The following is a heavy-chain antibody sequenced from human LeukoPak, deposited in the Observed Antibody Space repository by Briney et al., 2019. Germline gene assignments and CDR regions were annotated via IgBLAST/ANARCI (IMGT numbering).Heavy chain of an antibody. CDR2: KYYDSNKWNI. CDR3: ARGYPWLRFLAVGPRYYYGMDV. J-gene: IGHJ6*02. Sequence: SQTLSLTCAISGDSVSSNSAAWNWFRQSPSRGLEWLGRKYYDSNKWNIDYAESVKSRIIINTDTPKNQFSLKLSSVTAADTAVYYCARGYPWLRFLAVGPRYYYGMDVWGQGTTVTVSS. D-gene: IGHD5-12*01. V-gene: IGHV6-1*01. CDR1: GDSVSSNSAA.